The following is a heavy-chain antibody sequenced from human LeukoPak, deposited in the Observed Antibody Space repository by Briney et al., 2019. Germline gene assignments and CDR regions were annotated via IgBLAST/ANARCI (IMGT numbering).Heavy chain of an antibody. CDR1: GFTFSSYA. Sequence: TGGSLRLSCAASGFTFSSYAMSWVRQAPGKGLEWVSAISGSGGSTYYADSVKGRFTISRDNSKNTLYLQMNSLRAEDTAVYYCAKASLSYSGYALYFDYWGQGTLVTVSS. J-gene: IGHJ4*02. D-gene: IGHD5-12*01. CDR2: ISGSGGST. CDR3: AKASLSYSGYALYFDY. V-gene: IGHV3-23*01.